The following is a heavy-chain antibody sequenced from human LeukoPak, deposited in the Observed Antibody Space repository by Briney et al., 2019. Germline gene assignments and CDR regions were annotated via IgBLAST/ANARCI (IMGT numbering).Heavy chain of an antibody. CDR1: GGSFSGYY. J-gene: IGHJ4*02. CDR2: INHSGST. Sequence: SETLSLTCAVYGGSFSGYYWSWIRQPPGKGLEWIGEINHSGSTNYNPSLKSRVTISVDTSKNQFSLKLSSVTAADTAVYYCARGIVGATGKYYFDYWGQGTLVTVSS. V-gene: IGHV4-34*01. D-gene: IGHD1-26*01. CDR3: ARGIVGATGKYYFDY.